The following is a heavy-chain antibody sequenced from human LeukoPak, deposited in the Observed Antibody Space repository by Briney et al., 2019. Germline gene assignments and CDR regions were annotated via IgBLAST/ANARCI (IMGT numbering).Heavy chain of an antibody. CDR2: INSDGSST. J-gene: IGHJ4*02. V-gene: IGHV3-74*01. CDR1: GFTFSSYW. Sequence: GGSLRLSCAASGFTFSSYWMHWVRQAPGEGLVWVSRINSDGSSTSYADSVKGRFTTSRDNAKNTLYLQMNSLRAEDTAVYYCARDRFSHFDYWGQGTLVTVSS. CDR3: ARDRFSHFDY. D-gene: IGHD3-10*01.